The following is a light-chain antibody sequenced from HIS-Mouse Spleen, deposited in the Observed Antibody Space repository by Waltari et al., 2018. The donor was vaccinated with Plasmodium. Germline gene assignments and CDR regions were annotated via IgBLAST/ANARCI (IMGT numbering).Light chain of an antibody. J-gene: IGLJ2*01. CDR2: DDS. CDR3: QVWDSSSDHRV. Sequence: SYVLTQPPSVSVAPGKTARITCGGNNIGSKRVNWYQQKSGQAPGLVVYDDSDRPSGIPERFSGSNSGNTATLTISRVAAGDEADYYCQVWDSSSDHRVFGGGTKLTVL. V-gene: IGLV3-21*03. CDR1: NIGSKR.